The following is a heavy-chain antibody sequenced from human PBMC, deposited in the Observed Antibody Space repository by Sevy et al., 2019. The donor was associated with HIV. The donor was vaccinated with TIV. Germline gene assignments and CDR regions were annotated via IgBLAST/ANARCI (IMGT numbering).Heavy chain of an antibody. V-gene: IGHV5-51*01. CDR3: ASSPKTGYSSGWYAFDI. CDR1: GYSYTSDW. J-gene: IGHJ3*02. D-gene: IGHD6-19*01. Sequence: GESLKISCKGSGYSYTSDWIGWVRQMPGKGLEWMGIIYPGDSDTRYSPSFQGQVTISADKSISTAYLQWSSLKASDTAMYYCASSPKTGYSSGWYAFDIWGQGTMVTVSS. CDR2: IYPGDSDT.